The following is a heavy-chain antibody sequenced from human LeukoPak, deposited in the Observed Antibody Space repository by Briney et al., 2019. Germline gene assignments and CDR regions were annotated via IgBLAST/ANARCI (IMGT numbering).Heavy chain of an antibody. D-gene: IGHD2-2*01. CDR1: GGSISSSSYY. Sequence: PSETLSLTCTVSGGSISSSSYYWGWIRRPPGKGLEWIGSIYYSGSTYYNPSLKSRVTISVDTSKNQFSLKLSSVTAADTAVYYCARGQNAVWFDPWGQGTLVTVSS. V-gene: IGHV4-39*01. J-gene: IGHJ5*02. CDR2: IYYSGST. CDR3: ARGQNAVWFDP.